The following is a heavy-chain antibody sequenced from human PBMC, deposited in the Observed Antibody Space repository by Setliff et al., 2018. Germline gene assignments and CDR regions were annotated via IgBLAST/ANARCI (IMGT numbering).Heavy chain of an antibody. CDR3: ARVEGMVRGKNILRHFDY. J-gene: IGHJ4*02. D-gene: IGHD1-26*01. Sequence: ASVKVSCKASGYTFNNYGVAWVRQAPGQGLDWMGWVTIYNGNTKYAQNLQGRLTLSTDRSTSTVYMELGSLTTDDTAIYYCARVEGMVRGKNILRHFDYWGQGTQVTVPQ. V-gene: IGHV1-18*01. CDR1: GYTFNNYG. CDR2: VTIYNGNT.